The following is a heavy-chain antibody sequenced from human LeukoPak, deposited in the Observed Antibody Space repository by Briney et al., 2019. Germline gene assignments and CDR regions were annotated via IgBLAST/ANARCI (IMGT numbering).Heavy chain of an antibody. D-gene: IGHD2-21*01. V-gene: IGHV4-4*07. CDR3: ARPRSRLIRPYQH. J-gene: IGHJ1*01. CDR1: LASVSSYS. CDR2: LYTSGST. Sequence: PSEALSLTRTICLASVSSYSWNCIRQPPGKGLECMGRLYTSGSTNYNLSLQRRATMSVDTNKNQFSLKLSSVASAEAAVYYCARPRSRLIRPYQHWDQGPRILVSS.